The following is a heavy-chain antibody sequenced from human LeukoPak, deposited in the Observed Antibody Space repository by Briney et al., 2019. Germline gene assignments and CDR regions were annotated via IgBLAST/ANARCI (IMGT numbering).Heavy chain of an antibody. CDR2: INPSGGST. J-gene: IGHJ6*02. Sequence: ASVKVSFKASGYTFTIYYMHWVRQAPGQGLEWMGIINPSGGSTSYAQKFQGRVTMTRDTSTSTVYMELSSLRSEDTAVYYCARTVEECGGDCPPYYYYYGMDVWGQGTTVTVSS. CDR1: GYTFTIYY. CDR3: ARTVEECGGDCPPYYYYYGMDV. V-gene: IGHV1-46*01. D-gene: IGHD2-21*02.